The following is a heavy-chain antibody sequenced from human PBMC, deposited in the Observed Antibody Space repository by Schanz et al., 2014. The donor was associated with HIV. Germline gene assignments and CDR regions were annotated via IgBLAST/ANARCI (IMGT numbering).Heavy chain of an antibody. Sequence: EVQLVESGGGLVQPGRSLRLSCAASGFIFDDYSMYWVRQAPGKGLEWVSGISWNSGSIGYADSVKGRFTISRDNSKKTLYLQMNSLRAEDTAVYYCARGEAITSYYHYYGMDVWGQGTTVTVSS. CDR1: GFIFDDYS. D-gene: IGHD1-20*01. J-gene: IGHJ6*02. CDR3: ARGEAITSYYHYYGMDV. CDR2: ISWNSGSI. V-gene: IGHV3-9*01.